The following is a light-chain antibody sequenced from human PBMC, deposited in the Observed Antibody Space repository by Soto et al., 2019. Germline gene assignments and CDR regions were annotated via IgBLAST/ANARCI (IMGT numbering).Light chain of an antibody. V-gene: IGKV4-1*01. CDR3: QQYYGPPFT. CDR1: QSVLDISNSNNY. Sequence: DIVMTQSPDSLAVSLGKRATINCKSSQSVLDISNSNNYLAWYQQKPGQPPKLLIYWASTRESGVPDRFSGSGSGTDFTLTDSILQAEDVAVYYCQQYYGPPFTFDQGTRLEIK. CDR2: WAS. J-gene: IGKJ5*01.